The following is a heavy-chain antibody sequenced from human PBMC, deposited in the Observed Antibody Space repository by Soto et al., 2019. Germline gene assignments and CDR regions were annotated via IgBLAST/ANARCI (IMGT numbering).Heavy chain of an antibody. Sequence: PSETLSLTCTVSGGAISTYCWTWIRQPSGKGLEWIGRIYSSGSTKYNPSLQSRVTMSLDTSNNQFSLRLTSVTAADTAVYYCARGQRFSEWFDPWGQGTFVTVS. J-gene: IGHJ5*02. CDR2: IYSSGST. CDR1: GGAISTYC. D-gene: IGHD3-3*01. CDR3: ARGQRFSEWFDP. V-gene: IGHV4-4*07.